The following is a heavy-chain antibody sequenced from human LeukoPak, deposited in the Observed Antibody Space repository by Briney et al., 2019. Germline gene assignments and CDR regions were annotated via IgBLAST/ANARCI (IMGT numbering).Heavy chain of an antibody. J-gene: IGHJ4*02. CDR2: IYYSGST. D-gene: IGHD3-3*01. V-gene: IGHV4-59*04. Sequence: SETLSLTCTVSGGSVSSYYWSWIRQPPGKGLEWIGYIYYSGSTFYNPSLKSRVIISVDTSKNQFSLKLSSVTAADTAVYYCQSRFLEWLLDYWGQGTLVTVSS. CDR1: GGSVSSYY. CDR3: QSRFLEWLLDY.